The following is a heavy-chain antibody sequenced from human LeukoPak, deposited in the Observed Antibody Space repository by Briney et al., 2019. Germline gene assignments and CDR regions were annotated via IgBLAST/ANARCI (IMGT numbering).Heavy chain of an antibody. Sequence: PGGSLRLSCAASGFTFSSYSMNWVRQAPGKGLEWVSHISSRSTTIYYADSVKGRFAISRDNSKNTLYLQINTLRAEDTAVYYCVGQEIGGWSYFGYWGQGTLVSVSS. CDR1: GFTFSSYS. V-gene: IGHV3-48*01. J-gene: IGHJ4*02. D-gene: IGHD6-19*01. CDR3: VGQEIGGWSYFGY. CDR2: ISSRSTTI.